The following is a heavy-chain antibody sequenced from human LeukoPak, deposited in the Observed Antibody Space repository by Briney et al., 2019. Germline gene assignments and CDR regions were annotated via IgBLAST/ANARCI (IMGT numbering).Heavy chain of an antibody. D-gene: IGHD5-18*01. J-gene: IGHJ4*02. CDR3: ARERGYSSDY. V-gene: IGHV3-30-3*01. CDR2: ISYDGSNK. CDR1: GFTFSSYA. Sequence: GGSLRLSCAASGFTFSSYAMHWVRQALGKGLGWVAVISYDGSNKYYADSVKGRFTISRDNSKNTLYLQMNSLRAEDTAVYYCARERGYSSDYWGQGTLVTVSS.